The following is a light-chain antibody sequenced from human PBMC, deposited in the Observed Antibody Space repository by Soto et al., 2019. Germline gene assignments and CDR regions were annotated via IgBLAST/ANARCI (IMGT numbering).Light chain of an antibody. CDR3: QQYGSSPPGLT. V-gene: IGKV3-20*01. Sequence: EIVLTPSPGTLSLSPGERATLSCRASQSVSSSYLAWYQQKPGQAPRLLIYGASSRATGIPDRFSGSGSGTDFTLTISRLEPEDFAVYYCQQYGSSPPGLTFGGGTKVDIK. CDR2: GAS. J-gene: IGKJ4*01. CDR1: QSVSSSY.